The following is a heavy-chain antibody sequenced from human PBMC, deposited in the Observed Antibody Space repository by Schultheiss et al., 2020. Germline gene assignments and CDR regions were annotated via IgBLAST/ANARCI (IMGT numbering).Heavy chain of an antibody. CDR1: GGSISSSSYY. CDR3: ARGGGSYVYFDY. J-gene: IGHJ4*02. Sequence: SETLSLTCTVSGGSISSSSYYWGWIRQPPGKGLEWIGEINHSGSTNYNPSLKSRVTISVDKSKNQFSLKLSSVTAADTAVYYCARGGGSYVYFDYWGQGTLVTVSS. V-gene: IGHV4-39*07. CDR2: INHSGST. D-gene: IGHD1-26*01.